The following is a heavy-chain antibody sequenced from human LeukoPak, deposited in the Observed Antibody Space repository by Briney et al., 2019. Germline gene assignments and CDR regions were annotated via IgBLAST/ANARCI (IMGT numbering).Heavy chain of an antibody. CDR1: GFTFSSYA. J-gene: IGHJ4*02. Sequence: GGSLRLSCAASGFTFSSYAMSWVRQAPGKGLEWVSAISGSGGSTYYADSVKGRFAISRDNSKNTLYLQMNSLRAEDTAVYYCAKAIWFGESVFDYWGQGTLVTVSS. V-gene: IGHV3-23*01. D-gene: IGHD3-10*01. CDR3: AKAIWFGESVFDY. CDR2: ISGSGGST.